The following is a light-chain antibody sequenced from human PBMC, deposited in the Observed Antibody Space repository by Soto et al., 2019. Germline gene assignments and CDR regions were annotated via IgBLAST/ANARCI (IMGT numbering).Light chain of an antibody. Sequence: DIQMTQSPSTLSASVGDRVTITCRASQSISNWLAWFQQKPGKAPKLLIYDASTLESGVPSRFSGSGSGTEFTLTISSLQPDDFATYYCQQYNTYSRTFGHGTKVDIK. CDR1: QSISNW. V-gene: IGKV1-5*01. J-gene: IGKJ1*01. CDR2: DAS. CDR3: QQYNTYSRT.